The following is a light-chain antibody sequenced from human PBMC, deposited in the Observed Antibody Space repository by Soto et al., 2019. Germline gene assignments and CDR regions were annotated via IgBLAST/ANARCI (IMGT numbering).Light chain of an antibody. CDR3: CSYAGSYTLV. V-gene: IGLV2-11*01. J-gene: IGLJ1*01. Sequence: QSVLTQPRSVSGSPGQSVTISCTGTSSDVGGYNYVSWYQQHPGKAPKLMIYDVNKRSSGVPDRFSGSKSGNTASLTISGLQAEDEADYYCCSYAGSYTLVFGTGTKV. CDR1: SSDVGGYNY. CDR2: DVN.